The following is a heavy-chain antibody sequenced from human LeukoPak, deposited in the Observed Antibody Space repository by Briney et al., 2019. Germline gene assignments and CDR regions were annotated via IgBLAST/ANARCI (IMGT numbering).Heavy chain of an antibody. CDR3: SKRGAYYFDY. V-gene: IGHV3-23*01. J-gene: IGHJ4*02. CDR2: ISGSGGGT. Sequence: GGSLRLFCAASGLTFSTYAMSWVRQAPGKGLERFSSISGSGGGTYYAASVKGRFTISRDNSKNSLFLQMNNLRAEDTAVYYCSKRGAYYFDYWGQGTLVTVSS. CDR1: GLTFSTYA.